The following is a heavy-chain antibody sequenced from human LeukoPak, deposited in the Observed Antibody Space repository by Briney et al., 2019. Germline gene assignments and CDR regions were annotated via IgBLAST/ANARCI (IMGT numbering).Heavy chain of an antibody. V-gene: IGHV4-31*03. D-gene: IGHD1-26*01. CDR1: GGPISSGGYD. Sequence: SETLSLTCTASGGPISSGGYDWSWIRQHPGKGLEWIGHIYYSGSTYYNPSLKSRVTISVDTSKNQFSLKLSSVTAADTAVYYCARGSGSYQLPRDYWGQGTLVTVSS. J-gene: IGHJ4*02. CDR3: ARGSGSYQLPRDY. CDR2: IYYSGST.